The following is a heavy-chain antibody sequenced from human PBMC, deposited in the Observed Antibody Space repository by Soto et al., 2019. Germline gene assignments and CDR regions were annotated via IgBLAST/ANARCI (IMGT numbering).Heavy chain of an antibody. Sequence: SETLSLTCTVSGGSISSGGYYWSWIRQHPGKGLEWIGYIYYSGSTYYNPSLKSRVTISVDTSKNQFSLKLSSVTAADTAVYYCARDRLEYCSSTSCPRVDFFDPWGQGTPVTVSS. D-gene: IGHD2-2*01. J-gene: IGHJ5*02. CDR3: ARDRLEYCSSTSCPRVDFFDP. V-gene: IGHV4-31*03. CDR1: GGSISSGGYY. CDR2: IYYSGST.